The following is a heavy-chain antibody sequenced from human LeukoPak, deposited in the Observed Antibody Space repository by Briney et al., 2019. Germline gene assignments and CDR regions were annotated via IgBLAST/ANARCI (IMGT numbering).Heavy chain of an antibody. CDR2: ISGSGGST. D-gene: IGHD3-22*01. CDR1: GFTFSSYA. V-gene: IGHV3-23*01. CDR3: AKFYYDSSGYYLGRYMDV. Sequence: PGGSLRPSCAASGFTFSSYAMSWVRQAPGKGLEWVSAISGSGGSTYYADSVKGRFTISRDNSKNTLYLQMNSLRAEDTAVYYCAKFYYDSSGYYLGRYMDVWGKGTTVTVSS. J-gene: IGHJ6*03.